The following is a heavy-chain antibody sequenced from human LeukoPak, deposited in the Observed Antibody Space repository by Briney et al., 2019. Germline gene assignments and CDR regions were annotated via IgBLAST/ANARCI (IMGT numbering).Heavy chain of an antibody. Sequence: GGSLRLSCAASGFTFSSYGMHWVRQAPGKGLEWVAVISYDGSNKYYADSVKGRFTISRDNSKNTLYLQMNSLRAEDTAVYYCAKGNEIVVVLAGFDYWGQGTLVTVSS. CDR3: AKGNEIVVVLAGFDY. CDR2: ISYDGSNK. J-gene: IGHJ4*02. CDR1: GFTFSSYG. D-gene: IGHD3-22*01. V-gene: IGHV3-30*18.